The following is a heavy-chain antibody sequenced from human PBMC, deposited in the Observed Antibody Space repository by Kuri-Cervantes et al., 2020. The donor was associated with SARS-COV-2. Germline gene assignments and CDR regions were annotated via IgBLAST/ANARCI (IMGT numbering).Heavy chain of an antibody. V-gene: IGHV3-20*04. Sequence: GGSLRLSCAASGFTFSSYWMSWVRQAPGKGLEWVSGINWNGGSTGYADSVKGRFTISRDNAKNSLYLQMNSLRAEDTALYYCARHDERLGIAYWGQGTLVTVSS. CDR1: GFTFSSYW. J-gene: IGHJ4*02. CDR2: INWNGGST. D-gene: IGHD3-9*01. CDR3: ARHDERLGIAY.